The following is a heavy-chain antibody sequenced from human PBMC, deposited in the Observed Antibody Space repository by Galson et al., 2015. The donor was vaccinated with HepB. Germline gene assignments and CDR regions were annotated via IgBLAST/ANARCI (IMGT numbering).Heavy chain of an antibody. Sequence: SVKVSCKASGYTFTKYGISWVRQAPGQGPEWMGWITPYNGNTNYEQNLQDRVTMTTDTSTRTAYMELRGLSSDDTAVYYCARDYCSSSSCRELYGMDVWGQGTTVTVSS. CDR3: ARDYCSSSSCRELYGMDV. D-gene: IGHD2-2*01. V-gene: IGHV1-18*01. J-gene: IGHJ6*02. CDR2: ITPYNGNT. CDR1: GYTFTKYG.